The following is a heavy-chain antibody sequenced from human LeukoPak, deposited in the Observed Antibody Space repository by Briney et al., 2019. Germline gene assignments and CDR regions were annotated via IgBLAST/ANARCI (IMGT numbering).Heavy chain of an antibody. Sequence: GGSLRLSCAASGFTFSSYAMSWVRQAPGKGLEWVSAISGSGGSTYYADSVKGRFTISRDNSKNTLYLQMNSLRAEDTAVYYCARGNLWFGESYPDYWGQGTLVTVSS. V-gene: IGHV3-23*01. CDR1: GFTFSSYA. D-gene: IGHD3-10*01. CDR3: ARGNLWFGESYPDY. J-gene: IGHJ4*02. CDR2: ISGSGGST.